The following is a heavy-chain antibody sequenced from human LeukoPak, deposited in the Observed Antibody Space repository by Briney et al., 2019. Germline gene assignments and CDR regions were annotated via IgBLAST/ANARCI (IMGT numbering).Heavy chain of an antibody. V-gene: IGHV3-21*01. D-gene: IGHD3-10*02. CDR3: AELGITMIGGV. CDR2: ISSSSSYI. CDR1: GFTFSSYG. J-gene: IGHJ6*04. Sequence: GGSLRLSCAASGFTFSSYGMHWVRQAAGKGLEWVSSISSSSSYIYYADSVKGRFTISRDNAKNSLYLQINSLRAEDTAVYCCAELGITMIGGVWGKGTTVTISS.